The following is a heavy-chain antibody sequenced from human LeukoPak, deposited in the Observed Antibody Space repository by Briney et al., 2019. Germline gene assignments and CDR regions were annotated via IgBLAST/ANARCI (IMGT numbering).Heavy chain of an antibody. CDR1: GFTFSSYG. J-gene: IGHJ4*02. Sequence: PGGSLRLPCAASGFTFSSYGMHWVRQAPGKGLGWVAFIRYDGSNKYYADSVKGRFTISRDNAKNSLYLQMNSLRAEDTAVYYCARAPSYYYDSSGCPYWGQGTLVTVSS. D-gene: IGHD3-22*01. V-gene: IGHV3-30*02. CDR2: IRYDGSNK. CDR3: ARAPSYYYDSSGCPY.